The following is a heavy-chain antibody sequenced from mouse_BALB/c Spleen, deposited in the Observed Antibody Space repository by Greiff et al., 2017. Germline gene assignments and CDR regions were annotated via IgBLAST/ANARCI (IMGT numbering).Heavy chain of an antibody. CDR1: GYTFTDYN. CDR2: IYPYNGGT. D-gene: IGHD2-1*01. CDR3: ARSGGNSADY. Sequence: EVQLQQSGPELVKPGASVKISCKASGYTFTDYNMHWVKQSHGKSLEWIGCIYPYNGGTGYNQKFKSKATLTVDNSSSTAYMELRSLTSEDSAVYYCARSGGNSADYWGQGTTLTVSS. V-gene: IGHV1S29*02. J-gene: IGHJ2*01.